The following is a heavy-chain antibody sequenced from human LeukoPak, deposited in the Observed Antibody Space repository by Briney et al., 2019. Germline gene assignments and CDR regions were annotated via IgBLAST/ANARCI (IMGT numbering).Heavy chain of an antibody. Sequence: PGRSLRLSCVVSGFTSRNYAITCVRQAPGKGLEWVSAISGSAGDTYFADSVEGRFTISRDNSINTEYLQMNSLRVEDTALDYCATGPDSEFYYYYYMDVGGKGATVTVS. V-gene: IGHV3-23*01. D-gene: IGHD5-18*01. CDR3: ATGPDSEFYYYYYMDV. CDR1: GFTSRNYA. CDR2: ISGSAGDT. J-gene: IGHJ6*03.